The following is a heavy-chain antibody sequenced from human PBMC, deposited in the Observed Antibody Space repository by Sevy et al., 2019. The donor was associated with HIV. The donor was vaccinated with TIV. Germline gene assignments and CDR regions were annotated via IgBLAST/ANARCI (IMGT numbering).Heavy chain of an antibody. CDR1: KFTFSDYY. Sequence: GGSLRLSCTASKFTFSDYYMSWIRQAPGKGLEWVSYISSSSTYTNYADSVKGRFTISRDNAKNSLYLQLNSLRAEDTAMDYCARVRYNFGQKYFDYWGQGTLVTVSS. D-gene: IGHD5-18*01. CDR2: ISSSSTYT. CDR3: ARVRYNFGQKYFDY. V-gene: IGHV3-11*06. J-gene: IGHJ4*02.